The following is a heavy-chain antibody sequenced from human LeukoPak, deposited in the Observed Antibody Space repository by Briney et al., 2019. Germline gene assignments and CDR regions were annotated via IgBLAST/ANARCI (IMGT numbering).Heavy chain of an antibody. V-gene: IGHV5-10-1*01. Sequence: GESLKISCQGSGSSFSNNWISWVRQMPGKGLEWMGRIDPRDSYITYSPSFQGHVTISVDKSITTAYLQWSTLKASDTATYYCARHFNQYHDSGSYYSNYWYFDLWGRGTLVTVSS. CDR2: IDPRDSYI. CDR1: GSSFSNNW. CDR3: ARHFNQYHDSGSYYSNYWYFDL. D-gene: IGHD3-10*01. J-gene: IGHJ2*01.